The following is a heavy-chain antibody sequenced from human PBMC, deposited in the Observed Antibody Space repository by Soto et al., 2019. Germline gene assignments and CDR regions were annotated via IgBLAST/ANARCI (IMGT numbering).Heavy chain of an antibody. CDR1: GFTFSSYW. J-gene: IGHJ5*02. Sequence: SGGSLRLSCAASGFTFSSYWMSWVRQAPGKGLEWVANIKQDGSEKYYVDSVKGRFTISRDNAKNSLYLQMNSLRAEDTAVYYCARDIAVAGVDQFDPWGQGTLVTVSS. V-gene: IGHV3-7*01. CDR2: IKQDGSEK. D-gene: IGHD6-19*01. CDR3: ARDIAVAGVDQFDP.